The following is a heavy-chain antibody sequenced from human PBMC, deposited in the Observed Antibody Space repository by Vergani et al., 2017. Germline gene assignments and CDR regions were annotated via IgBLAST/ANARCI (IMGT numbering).Heavy chain of an antibody. J-gene: IGHJ4*02. CDR2: ISSSSSYI. CDR1: GFTFSSYS. V-gene: IGHV3-21*01. CDR3: ARDQGVGFGVVPSSPLDY. D-gene: IGHD3-3*01. Sequence: EVQLVESGGGLVQPGGSLRLSCAASGFTFSSYSMNWVRQAPGKGLEWVSSISSSSSYIYYADSVKGRFTISRDNAKNSLYLQMNSLRAEDTAVYYCARDQGVGFGVVPSSPLDYWGQGTLVTVSS.